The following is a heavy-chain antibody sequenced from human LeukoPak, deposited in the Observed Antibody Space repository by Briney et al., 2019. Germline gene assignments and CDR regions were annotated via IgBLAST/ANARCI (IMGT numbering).Heavy chain of an antibody. CDR2: ISGSGYSA. D-gene: IGHD3-10*01. V-gene: IGHV3-23*01. Sequence: PGGSLRLSCAVSGFTFSSYGMSWVRQAPGKGLEWVSAISGSGYSAYYADSVKGRFTISGDNSKNTLFLQMNSLRAEDTAVYYCAKDALRAVPYYFDYWGQGTLVTVSS. CDR3: AKDALRAVPYYFDY. J-gene: IGHJ4*02. CDR1: GFTFSSYG.